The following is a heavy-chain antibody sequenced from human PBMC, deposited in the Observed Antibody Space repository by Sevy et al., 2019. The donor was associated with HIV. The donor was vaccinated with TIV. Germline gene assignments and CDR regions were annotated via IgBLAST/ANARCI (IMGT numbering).Heavy chain of an antibody. D-gene: IGHD1-26*01. CDR3: ARGVGLDC. Sequence: GGSLRLSCAASGFTFSPYWMTWVRQAPGKGLEWVANIRPDGSDKYYVDSVKGRFTISRDNAKNSLYLQMNSLRADDTAMYYCARGVGLDCWGQGALVTVCS. CDR2: IRPDGSDK. CDR1: GFTFSPYW. V-gene: IGHV3-7*01. J-gene: IGHJ4*02.